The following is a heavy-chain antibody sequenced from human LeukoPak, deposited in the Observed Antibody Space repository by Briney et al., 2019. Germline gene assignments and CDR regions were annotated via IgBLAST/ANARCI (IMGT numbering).Heavy chain of an antibody. V-gene: IGHV4-4*07. Sequence: SETLSLTCSVSGDSKSSYYWSWIRQPAGKGLEWIGRIYTSGSTNYNPSLKSRVTMSVDTSKNQFSLKLSSVTAADTAVYYCARGDDYYYYMDVWGKGTTVTVSS. J-gene: IGHJ6*03. CDR3: ARGDDYYYYMDV. CDR2: IYTSGST. CDR1: GDSKSSYY.